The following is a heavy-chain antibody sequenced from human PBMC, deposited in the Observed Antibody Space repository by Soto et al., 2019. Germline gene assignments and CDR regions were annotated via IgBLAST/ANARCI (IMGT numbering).Heavy chain of an antibody. CDR2: ISYDGSNK. D-gene: IGHD6-13*01. J-gene: IGHJ6*02. V-gene: IGHV3-30-3*01. CDR3: ARVPLGIAAAGSHNYYYYCGLDV. CDR1: GFTFSSYA. Sequence: VGSLRLSCAASGFTFSSYAMHWVRQAPGKGLEWVAVISYDGSNKYYADSVKGRFTISRDNSKNTLYLKMNSLRAEDTAVYYCARVPLGIAAAGSHNYYYYCGLDVWGQGTKVTVFS.